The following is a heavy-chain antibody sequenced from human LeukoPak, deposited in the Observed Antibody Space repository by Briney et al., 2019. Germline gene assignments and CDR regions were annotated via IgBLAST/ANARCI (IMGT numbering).Heavy chain of an antibody. CDR1: GGSFSGYY. CDR3: AIALYGEVDY. D-gene: IGHD4-17*01. J-gene: IGHJ4*02. CDR2: INHSGST. Sequence: SETLPLTCAVYGGSFSGYYWSWIRQPPGKGLEWIGEINHSGSTNYNPSLKSRVTISVDTSKNQFSLKLSSVTAADTAVYYCAIALYGEVDYWGQGTLVTVSS. V-gene: IGHV4-34*01.